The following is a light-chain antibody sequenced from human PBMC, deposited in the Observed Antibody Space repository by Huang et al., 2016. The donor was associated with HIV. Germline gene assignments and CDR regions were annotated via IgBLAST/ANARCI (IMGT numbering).Light chain of an antibody. CDR3: QQYNNWPRT. CDR1: QSISAN. CDR2: GAS. J-gene: IGKJ1*01. V-gene: IGKV3-15*01. Sequence: EIVMTQSPATLSVSPGDRATLSCRTSQSISANLAWYQRKPGQAPRLLIYGASTRATGIPDRFSGSGSGTEFTLTISSLQSEDFAVYYCQQYNNWPRTFGQGTKVEIK.